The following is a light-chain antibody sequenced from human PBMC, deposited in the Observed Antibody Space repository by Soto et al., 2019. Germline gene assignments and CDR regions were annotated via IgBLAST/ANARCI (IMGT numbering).Light chain of an antibody. CDR1: QSISSY. CDR3: QQYNSAWT. Sequence: DIQMTQSPPSLWASXGAGVTITCRASQSISSYLNWYQQKPGKAPKLLIYAASSLQSGVPSRFSGSGSGTEFTLTISSLQPDDFATYYCQQYNSAWTFGQGTKVDI. CDR2: AAS. V-gene: IGKV1-39*01. J-gene: IGKJ1*01.